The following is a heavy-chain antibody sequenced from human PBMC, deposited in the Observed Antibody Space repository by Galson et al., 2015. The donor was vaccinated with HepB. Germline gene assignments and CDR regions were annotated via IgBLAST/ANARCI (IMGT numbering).Heavy chain of an antibody. CDR3: TKTHTRYYGMDV. D-gene: IGHD1-14*01. J-gene: IGHJ6*02. Sequence: SLRLSCAASGFSFSGSAMYWVRQASGKGLEWVGRIRTKANNSATAYAGSVKGRFTISRDDSKNTAYLQMYSLRTEDTAVYYCTKTHTRYYGMDVWGQGTTVTVSS. V-gene: IGHV3-73*01. CDR2: IRTKANNSAT. CDR1: GFSFSGSA.